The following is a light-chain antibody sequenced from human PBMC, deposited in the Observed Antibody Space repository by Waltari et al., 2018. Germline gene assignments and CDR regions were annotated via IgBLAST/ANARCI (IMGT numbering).Light chain of an antibody. J-gene: IGKJ1*01. CDR1: QSVIRS. CDR3: QNYVRLPAT. CDR2: DAS. Sequence: DIVLTQSPGTLSLSPGERATLSCRASQSVIRSLAGYQQKPGQAPRLLIYDASSRATGIPDRFSGSGSGIDFSLTISRLEPEDFAVYYCQNYVRLPATFGQGTKVEIK. V-gene: IGKV3-20*01.